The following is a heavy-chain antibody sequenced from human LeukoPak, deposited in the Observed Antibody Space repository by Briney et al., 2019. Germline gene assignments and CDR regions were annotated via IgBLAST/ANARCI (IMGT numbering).Heavy chain of an antibody. D-gene: IGHD3-10*01. CDR3: ARKRSYYGSGSRYYYYYYMDV. V-gene: IGHV1-69*13. Sequence: SVKVSCKASGGTFSSYAISWVRQAPGQGLEWMGGIIPIFGTANYAQKFQGRVTITADESTSTAYMELSSLRSEDTAVYYCARKRSYYGSGSRYYYYYYMDVWGKGTTVTVSS. CDR1: GGTFSSYA. CDR2: IIPIFGTA. J-gene: IGHJ6*03.